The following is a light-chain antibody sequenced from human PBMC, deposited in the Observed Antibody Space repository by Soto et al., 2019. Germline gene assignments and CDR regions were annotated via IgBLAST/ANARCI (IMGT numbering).Light chain of an antibody. V-gene: IGKV1-39*01. CDR3: QQSGDTPPWT. CDR1: QSIRKY. Sequence: DIQIAHFPCPPSAPVWDRVSNTCRASQSIRKYLNWYQHKPGKVPTLLIYAASSLQSGVPSRFSGSGSGTEFTLTITSLQPEDFATYYCQQSGDTPPWTFGQGTKVDIK. J-gene: IGKJ1*01. CDR2: AAS.